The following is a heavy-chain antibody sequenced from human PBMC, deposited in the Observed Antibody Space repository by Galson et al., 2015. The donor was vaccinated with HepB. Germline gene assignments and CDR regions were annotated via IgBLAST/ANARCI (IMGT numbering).Heavy chain of an antibody. CDR3: ARIFTSSWYFDH. D-gene: IGHD6-13*01. CDR1: GFTVSRSY. V-gene: IGHV3-53*01. CDR2: ISTGTVL. J-gene: IGHJ4*02. Sequence: SLRLSCAASGFTVSRSYMAWVRQAPGKGLEWVSVISTGTVLYYADSVRGRFAIARDNSKNSLYLQLNSLRADDTAVYYCARIFTSSWYFDHWGQGTLVTVSS.